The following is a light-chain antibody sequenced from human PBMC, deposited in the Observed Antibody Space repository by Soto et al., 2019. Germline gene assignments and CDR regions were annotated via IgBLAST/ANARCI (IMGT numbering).Light chain of an antibody. CDR2: DAS. V-gene: IGKV1-39*01. Sequence: DIQMTQSPSSLSASVGDRVTITCRASQGISSYLVWYQQRQGRAPKLLMYDASSLLSGVPSRFSGSGSGTDFTLTISSLQHEDFATYYCQQSYRTPYTFGQGTKLETK. CDR3: QQSYRTPYT. CDR1: QGISSY. J-gene: IGKJ2*01.